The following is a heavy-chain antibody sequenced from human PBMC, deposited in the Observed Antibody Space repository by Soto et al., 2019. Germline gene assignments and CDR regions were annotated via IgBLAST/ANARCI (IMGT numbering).Heavy chain of an antibody. D-gene: IGHD3-10*01. Sequence: ASVKVSCKASGYTFTSYYMHWVRQAPGQGLEWMGIINPSGGSTSYAQKFQGRLTMTRDTSTSTVYMELSSLRSEDTAVYYCAREPSLITMVRGVIITDFYYGMDVWGQGTTVTVPS. CDR1: GYTFTSYY. V-gene: IGHV1-46*01. CDR3: AREPSLITMVRGVIITDFYYGMDV. J-gene: IGHJ6*02. CDR2: INPSGGST.